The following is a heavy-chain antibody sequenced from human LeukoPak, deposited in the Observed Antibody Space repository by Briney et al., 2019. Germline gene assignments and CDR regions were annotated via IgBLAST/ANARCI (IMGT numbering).Heavy chain of an antibody. CDR2: INPNTCDT. D-gene: IGHD3-9*01. J-gene: IGHJ4*02. V-gene: IGHV1-2*02. CDR3: ARYPLLTGYYWPYYFDY. CDR1: RYTFTGFY. Sequence: GASVTVSCKASRYTFTGFYIHWVRQAPGQGLEWMGWINPNTCDTNYAQTFQGRVSMTRDPSITTAYMELSRLRSDDTAIYYCARYPLLTGYYWPYYFDYWGQGTLVTVSS.